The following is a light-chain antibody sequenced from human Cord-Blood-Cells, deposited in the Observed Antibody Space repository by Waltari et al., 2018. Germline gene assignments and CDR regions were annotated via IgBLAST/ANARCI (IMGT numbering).Light chain of an antibody. J-gene: IGKJ2*01. V-gene: IGKV1-39*01. CDR2: AAS. CDR3: QQSYSTPYT. Sequence: IQMPQSPSSLSGSVGDRVTITCRASQSISSYLNWYQQKPGKAPKLLIYAASSLQSGVPSRFSGSGSGTDFTLTISSLQPEDFATYYCQQSYSTPYTFGQGTKLEIK. CDR1: QSISSY.